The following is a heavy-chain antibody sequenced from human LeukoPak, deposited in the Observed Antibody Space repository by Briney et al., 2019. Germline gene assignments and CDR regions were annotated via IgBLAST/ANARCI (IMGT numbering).Heavy chain of an antibody. V-gene: IGHV4-59*11. D-gene: IGHD6-13*01. Sequence: SETLSLTCTVSGGSISSHYWSWIRQPPGKGLEWIGYIYYSGSTNYNPSLKSRVTISVDTSKNQFSLKLSSVTAADTAVYYCASGDGSSWIVFDYWGQGTLDTVSS. J-gene: IGHJ4*02. CDR3: ASGDGSSWIVFDY. CDR2: IYYSGST. CDR1: GGSISSHY.